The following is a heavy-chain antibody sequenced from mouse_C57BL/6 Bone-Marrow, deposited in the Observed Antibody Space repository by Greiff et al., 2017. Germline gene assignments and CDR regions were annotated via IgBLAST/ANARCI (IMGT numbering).Heavy chain of an antibody. CDR1: GYTFTSYW. J-gene: IGHJ1*03. D-gene: IGHD1-1*01. CDR2: IHPNSGST. V-gene: IGHV1-64*01. Sequence: QVQLQQPGAELVKPGASVKLSCTASGYTFTSYWMHWVKQRPGQGLEWIGMIHPNSGSTTYTEKLKSKATLTVDKSSSTAYMQLISLTAEDSAVYYCARDYGSEGWYFDVWGTGTTVTVSS. CDR3: ARDYGSEGWYFDV.